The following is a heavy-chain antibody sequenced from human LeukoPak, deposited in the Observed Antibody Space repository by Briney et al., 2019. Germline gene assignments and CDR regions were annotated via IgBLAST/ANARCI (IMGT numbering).Heavy chain of an antibody. Sequence: SETLSLTCTVSGGSISSSSYYWGWIRQPPGKGLEWIGSIYYSGSTYYNPSLKSRVTISVDTSKNQFSLKLSSVTAADTAVYYCARARYDFWSGYYLSYFDYWGQGTLVTVSS. J-gene: IGHJ4*02. V-gene: IGHV4-39*07. CDR1: GGSISSSSYY. CDR2: IYYSGST. D-gene: IGHD3-3*01. CDR3: ARARYDFWSGYYLSYFDY.